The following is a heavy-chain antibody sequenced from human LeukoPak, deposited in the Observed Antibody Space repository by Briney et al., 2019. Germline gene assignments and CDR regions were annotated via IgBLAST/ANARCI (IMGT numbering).Heavy chain of an antibody. V-gene: IGHV3-30-3*01. CDR1: GFTFSSYA. Sequence: PGGSLRLSCAASGFTFSSYAMHWVRQAPGKGLEWVAVISYDGSNKYYADSVKGRFTISRDNSENTLSLRMNTLRAEDTAVYYCAKDLLQTFFFDSSGYYSDAFGMWGQGTMVTVSP. D-gene: IGHD3-22*01. J-gene: IGHJ3*02. CDR3: AKDLLQTFFFDSSGYYSDAFGM. CDR2: ISYDGSNK.